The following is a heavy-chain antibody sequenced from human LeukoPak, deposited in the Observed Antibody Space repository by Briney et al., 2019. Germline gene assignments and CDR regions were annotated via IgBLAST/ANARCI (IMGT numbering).Heavy chain of an antibody. CDR2: IRYDGINQ. J-gene: IGHJ4*02. D-gene: IGHD3-10*01. CDR3: AKDGYYFGSGTYAGY. Sequence: PGGSLRLSCAASGFTFSSYEMNWVRQAPGKGLEWVTFIRYDGINQYYADSVKGRFTISRDNSKNTLDLQMNSLRAEDTAVYYCAKDGYYFGSGTYAGYWGQGTLVTVSS. CDR1: GFTFSSYE. V-gene: IGHV3-30*02.